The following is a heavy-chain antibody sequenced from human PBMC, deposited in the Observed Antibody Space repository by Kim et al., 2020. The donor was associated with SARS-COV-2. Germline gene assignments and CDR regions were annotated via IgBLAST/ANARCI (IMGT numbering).Heavy chain of an antibody. CDR1: GFTFSNAW. Sequence: GGSLRLSCAASGFTFSNAWMSWVRQAPGKGLEWVGRIKSKTDGGTTDYAAPVKGRFTISRDDSKNTLYLQMNSLKTEDTAVYYCTLVLLWFGEVIDYWGQGTLVTVSS. J-gene: IGHJ4*02. D-gene: IGHD3-10*01. CDR3: TLVLLWFGEVIDY. CDR2: IKSKTDGGTT. V-gene: IGHV3-15*01.